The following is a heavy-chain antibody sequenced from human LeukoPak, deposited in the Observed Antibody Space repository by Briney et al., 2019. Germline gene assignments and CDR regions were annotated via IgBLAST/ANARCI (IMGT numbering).Heavy chain of an antibody. Sequence: ASVKVSCKASGYTFTSYYMHWVRQAPGQGLEWMGWINPNSGGTNYAQKFQGWVTMTRDTSISTAYMELSRLRSDDTAVYYCARSPRVRGVISNLYYYYGMDVWGQGTTVTVSS. CDR2: INPNSGGT. V-gene: IGHV1-2*04. CDR1: GYTFTSYY. D-gene: IGHD3-10*01. CDR3: ARSPRVRGVISNLYYYYGMDV. J-gene: IGHJ6*02.